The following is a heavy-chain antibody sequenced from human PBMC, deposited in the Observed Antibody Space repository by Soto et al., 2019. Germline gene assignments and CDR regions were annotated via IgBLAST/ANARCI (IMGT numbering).Heavy chain of an antibody. CDR3: VRDGTKTLRDWFDP. CDR1: GASISCFY. J-gene: IGHJ5*02. CDR2: IYATGTT. Sequence: SETLSRTWTVSGASISCFYWSGIRKSAGKGLEWIGRIYATGTTDYNPSLKSRVMMSVDTSKKQFSLKLRSVTAADTAVYYCVRDGTKTLRDWFDPWGQGISVTVSS. D-gene: IGHD1-1*01. V-gene: IGHV4-4*07.